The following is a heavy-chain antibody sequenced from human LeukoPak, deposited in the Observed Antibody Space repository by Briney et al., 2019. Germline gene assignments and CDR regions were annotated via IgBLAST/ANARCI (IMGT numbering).Heavy chain of an antibody. J-gene: IGHJ4*02. Sequence: GGSLRLSCAASRFTVSSNYMSWVRQAPGKGLEWVSVIYSGNSTYYADSVKGRFTISRDNSKNTLYLQMNSLRVEDTAVYYCARKAAAGTRKDFDYWGQGTLVTVSS. CDR2: IYSGNST. D-gene: IGHD6-13*01. CDR1: RFTVSSNY. V-gene: IGHV3-66*01. CDR3: ARKAAAGTRKDFDY.